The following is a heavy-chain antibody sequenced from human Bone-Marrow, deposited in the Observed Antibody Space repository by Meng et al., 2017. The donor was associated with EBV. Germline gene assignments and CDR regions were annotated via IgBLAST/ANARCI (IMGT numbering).Heavy chain of an antibody. J-gene: IGHJ4*02. V-gene: IGHV4-39*07. CDR2: IYYSGST. CDR1: GGSISSSSFY. D-gene: IGHD3-22*01. CDR3: AREGRYYYDSSGVDY. Sequence: LQESGPGRGMCAETLALTCTGSGGSISSSSFYWGWIRQPPGKGLEWIGSIYYSGSTYYNPSLKSRVTISVDTSKNHFSLKLSSVTAADTAVYYCAREGRYYYDSSGVDYWGQGTLVTVSS.